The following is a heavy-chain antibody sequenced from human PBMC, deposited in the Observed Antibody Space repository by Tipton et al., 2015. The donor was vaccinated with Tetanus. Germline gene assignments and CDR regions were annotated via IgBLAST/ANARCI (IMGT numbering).Heavy chain of an antibody. CDR2: IYYTGST. D-gene: IGHD3-10*01. V-gene: IGHV4-59*12. J-gene: IGHJ4*02. CDR3: ARGVWFGPGPKYYFDY. CDR1: VGAIIDSY. Sequence: TLSLTCTVSVGAIIDSYWGWIRQSPGKGLEWIGYIYYTGSTSYNPSLKSRVTMSLDTSKNQFSLKLNSVTAADTAVYYCARGVWFGPGPKYYFDYWGQGTLVTVSS.